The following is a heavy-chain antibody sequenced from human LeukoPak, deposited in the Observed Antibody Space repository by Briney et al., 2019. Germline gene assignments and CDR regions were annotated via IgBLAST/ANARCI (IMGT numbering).Heavy chain of an antibody. CDR3: ASYVWGSYRPGGY. Sequence: PSETLSLTCTVSSGSIGSSSNYWGWIRQPPGKGLEWIGSIYYSGSTYYNPSLKSRVTISVDTSKNQFSLKLSSVTAADTAVYYCASYVWGSYRPGGYWGQGTLVTVSS. D-gene: IGHD3-16*02. CDR1: SGSIGSSSNY. CDR2: IYYSGST. J-gene: IGHJ4*02. V-gene: IGHV4-39*01.